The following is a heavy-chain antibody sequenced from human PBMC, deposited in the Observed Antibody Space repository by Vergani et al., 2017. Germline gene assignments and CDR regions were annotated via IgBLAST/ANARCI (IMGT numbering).Heavy chain of an antibody. V-gene: IGHV1-2*02. J-gene: IGHJ5*02. CDR3: GRGRPYGGWFDP. D-gene: IGHD4-17*01. CDR2: INPNTGDT. Sequence: QVQLVQSGSEVKKPGASVKVSCKASGYNFTTYYIHWVRQAPGQGLAWMGLINPNTGDTNFAQKFQGRVTMTRDTSAKTVFVVVTRPTSDDTAIYYGGRGRPYGGWFDPWCRGSLVTVSS. CDR1: GYNFTTYY.